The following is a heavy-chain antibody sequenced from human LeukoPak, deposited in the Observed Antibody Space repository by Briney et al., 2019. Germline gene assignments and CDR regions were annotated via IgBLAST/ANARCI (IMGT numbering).Heavy chain of an antibody. CDR3: ARALGSNSDY. CDR1: GFTFSSYW. CDR2: ISSDGGRI. V-gene: IGHV3-74*01. J-gene: IGHJ4*02. D-gene: IGHD1-26*01. Sequence: PGGSLRLSCAASGFTFSSYWMHWVRQAPGMGLVWVSRISSDGGRINYADSVKGRFTIYRDNAKNTLYLQMNSLRAEDTAVYYCARALGSNSDYWGQGTLVTVSS.